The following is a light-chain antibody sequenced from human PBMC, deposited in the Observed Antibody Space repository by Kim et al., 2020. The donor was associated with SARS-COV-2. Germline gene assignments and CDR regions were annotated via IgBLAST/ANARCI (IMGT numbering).Light chain of an antibody. V-gene: IGLV3-19*01. J-gene: IGLJ2*01. CDR3: NSRDSSGNHLL. CDR2: DKN. Sequence: ALGQTVRITCHGDSLRYYYAIWYQQKPGQAPVVVIYDKNKRPSGIPDRFSGSNSGNTASLTITGAQAEDEADYYCNSRDSSGNHLLFGGGTQLTV. CDR1: SLRYYY.